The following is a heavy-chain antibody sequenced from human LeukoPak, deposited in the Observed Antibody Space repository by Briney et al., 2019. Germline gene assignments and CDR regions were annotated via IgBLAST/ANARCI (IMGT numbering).Heavy chain of an antibody. D-gene: IGHD3-3*01. V-gene: IGHV3-7*01. Sequence: GGSLRLSCAASGFTFSRYWMTWVRQAPGKGLEWVANIKQDGSEKYYVGSVMGRFTISRDNAKNSLFLQMNSLRAEDTAAYYCARPHSISGDDAFDIWGHGTMVSVSS. J-gene: IGHJ3*02. CDR1: GFTFSRYW. CDR3: ARPHSISGDDAFDI. CDR2: IKQDGSEK.